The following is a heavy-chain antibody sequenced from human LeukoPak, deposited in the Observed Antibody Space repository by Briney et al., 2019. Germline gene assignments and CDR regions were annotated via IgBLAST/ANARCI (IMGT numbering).Heavy chain of an antibody. Sequence: SETLSLTCTVSGDSISSSNSYYWSWIRQPPGKGLEWIGYIYYSGSTNYNPSLKSRVTISVDTSKNQFSLKLSSVTAADTAVYYCARVPRGGYCSSTSCFGFDPWGQGTLVTASS. V-gene: IGHV4-61*01. D-gene: IGHD2-2*01. CDR1: GDSISSSNSYY. J-gene: IGHJ5*02. CDR2: IYYSGST. CDR3: ARVPRGGYCSSTSCFGFDP.